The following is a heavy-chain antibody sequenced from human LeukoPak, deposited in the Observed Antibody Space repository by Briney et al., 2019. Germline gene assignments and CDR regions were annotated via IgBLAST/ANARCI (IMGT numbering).Heavy chain of an antibody. CDR2: IYYSGST. D-gene: IGHD1-20*01. V-gene: IGHV4-59*01. CDR3: ARDGITGTIGDYYYYGMDV. Sequence: SETLSLTCTVSGGSINSYYWAWIRQPPGKGLEWIGYIYYSGSTNYNPSLKSRVTISVDTSKYQFSLKLSSVTAADTAVYYCARDGITGTIGDYYYYGMDVWGQGTTVTVSS. CDR1: GGSINSYY. J-gene: IGHJ6*02.